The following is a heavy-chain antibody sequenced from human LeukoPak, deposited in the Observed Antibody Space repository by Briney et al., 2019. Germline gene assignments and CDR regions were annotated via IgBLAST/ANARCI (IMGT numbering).Heavy chain of an antibody. CDR1: GGSINSGDYY. J-gene: IGHJ4*02. D-gene: IGHD3-10*01. V-gene: IGHV4-30-4*01. CDR3: ARDKIYYGSGSYYPRGAFDY. CDR2: IYYNGIT. Sequence: SETLSLTCTVSGGSINSGDYYWTCIRQPPGEGLECIGFIYYNGITYYNPSLKSRVTISVDTSKNQFSLKLSSVTAADTAVYYCARDKIYYGSGSYYPRGAFDYWGQGTLVTVSS.